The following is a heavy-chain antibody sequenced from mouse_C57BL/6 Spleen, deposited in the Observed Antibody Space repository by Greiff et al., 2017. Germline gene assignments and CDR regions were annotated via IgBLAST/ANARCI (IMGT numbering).Heavy chain of an antibody. CDR2: ISSGGDYI. CDR3: TRGYYEGAMDY. CDR1: GFTFSSYA. J-gene: IGHJ4*01. D-gene: IGHD2-4*01. V-gene: IGHV5-9-1*02. Sequence: EVKLVESGEGLVKPGGSLKLSCAASGFTFSSYAMSWVRQTPEKRLEWVAYISSGGDYIYYADTVKGRFTISRDNARNTLYLQMSSLKSEDTAMYYCTRGYYEGAMDYWGQGTSVTVSS.